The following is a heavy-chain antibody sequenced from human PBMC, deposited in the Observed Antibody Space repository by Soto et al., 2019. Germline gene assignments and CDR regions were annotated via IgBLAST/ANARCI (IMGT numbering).Heavy chain of an antibody. J-gene: IGHJ6*02. CDR1: GFTFSSYA. Sequence: PGGSLRLSCAASGFTFSSYAMSWVRQAPGKGLEWVSAISGSGGSTYYADSVKGRFTISRDNSKNTLYLRMNSLRAEDTAVYYCAKDGGIDSTFYYYYGMDVWGQGTTVTVSS. V-gene: IGHV3-23*01. CDR3: AKDGGIDSTFYYYYGMDV. CDR2: ISGSGGST. D-gene: IGHD3-16*01.